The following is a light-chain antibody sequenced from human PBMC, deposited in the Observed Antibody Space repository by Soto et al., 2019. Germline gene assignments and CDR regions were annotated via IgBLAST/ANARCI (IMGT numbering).Light chain of an antibody. CDR1: QSIGRN. V-gene: IGKV3-15*01. Sequence: EIVMSQSPVTLSVSPGERATLSCRASQSIGRNLAWYQQKPGQAPRLLIYDVSTRATGIPARFRGSGSGTEFTLTISSLQSEDFAVYYCQQYENWPPYTFGQGTKLEI. J-gene: IGKJ2*01. CDR2: DVS. CDR3: QQYENWPPYT.